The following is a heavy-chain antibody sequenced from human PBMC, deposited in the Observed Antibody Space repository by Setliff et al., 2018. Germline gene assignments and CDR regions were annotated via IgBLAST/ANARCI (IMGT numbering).Heavy chain of an antibody. CDR1: GLRFSDAW. CDR3: VHNADFIGTFNT. CDR2: IKSYGSGGTI. Sequence: ETLRLSCAVSGLRFSDAWVSWVRQAPGKGLEWAGRIKSYGSGGTIDYAAPVEGRFTISRDDSKNTVYLQMSSLKIEDTAVYYCVHNADFIGTFNTWGQGTMVTVSS. J-gene: IGHJ3*01. D-gene: IGHD2-8*01. V-gene: IGHV3-15*01.